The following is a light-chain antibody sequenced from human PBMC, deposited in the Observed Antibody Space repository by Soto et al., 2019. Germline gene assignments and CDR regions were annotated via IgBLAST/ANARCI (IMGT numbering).Light chain of an antibody. CDR2: GAT. CDR3: QQSYTSAWT. CDR1: ETIRVY. Sequence: DIQMAQFPASLSASVGDTVTITCRSSETIRVYLNWYQHRPWKAPRILIYGATRLQSGGPPRFSGSVSGKEYTLTINNLQPDDIAPYYCQQSYTSAWTFGQGTKV. J-gene: IGKJ1*01. V-gene: IGKV1-39*01.